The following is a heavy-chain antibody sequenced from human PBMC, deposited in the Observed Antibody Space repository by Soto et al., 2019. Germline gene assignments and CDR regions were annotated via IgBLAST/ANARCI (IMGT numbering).Heavy chain of an antibody. D-gene: IGHD3-22*01. Sequence: SETLCLTCTVAGGSSGGYDGSCILQPQGKGLEWIGYIYYSGSTNYNPSLKSRVTISVDTSKNQFSLKLSSVTAADTAVYYCARGEYYDSSGYYAYWGQGTLVTVSS. CDR1: GGSSGGYD. CDR2: IYYSGST. CDR3: ARGEYYDSSGYYAY. J-gene: IGHJ4*02. V-gene: IGHV4-59*01.